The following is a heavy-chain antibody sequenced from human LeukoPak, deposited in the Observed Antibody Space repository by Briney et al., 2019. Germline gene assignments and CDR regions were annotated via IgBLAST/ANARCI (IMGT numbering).Heavy chain of an antibody. CDR2: IFHRGGT. CDR3: ARLYTYDADYSYHYAMDV. V-gene: IGHV4-30-4*01. J-gene: IGHJ6*02. CDR1: NDSVSSGDYY. D-gene: IGHD5-18*01. Sequence: PSETLSLTCTVSNDSVSSGDYYWNWIRQPPGKGLEWIGYIFHRGGTSYNPSLKSRILFSVDTSQNQFSLKLNSVTAADTAVYFCARLYTYDADYSYHYAMDVWGQGTTVTVSS.